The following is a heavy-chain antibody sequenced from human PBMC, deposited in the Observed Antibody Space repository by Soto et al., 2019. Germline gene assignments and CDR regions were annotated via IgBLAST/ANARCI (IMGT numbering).Heavy chain of an antibody. CDR1: GGSFSGYY. J-gene: IGHJ4*02. CDR2: INHSGST. Sequence: SETLSLTCAVYGGSFSGYYWSWIRQPPGKGLEWIGEINHSGSTNHNPSLKSRVTISVDTSKNQFSLKLSSVTAADTAVYYCARAAYGDRASFDYWGQGTLVTVSS. CDR3: ARAAYGDRASFDY. V-gene: IGHV4-34*01. D-gene: IGHD4-17*01.